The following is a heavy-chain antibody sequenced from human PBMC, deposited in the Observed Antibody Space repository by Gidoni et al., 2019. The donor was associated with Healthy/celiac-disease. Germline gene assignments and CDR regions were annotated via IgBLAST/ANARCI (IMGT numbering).Heavy chain of an antibody. D-gene: IGHD6-6*01. V-gene: IGHV4-39*01. J-gene: IGHJ3*02. CDR3: ARPGSRIAARHHDAFDI. CDR1: GGSISSSSYY. CDR2: IYYSGST. Sequence: QLQLQESGPGLVKPSETLSLTCTVSGGSISSSSYYWGWIRQPPGKGLEWIGSIYYSGSTYYNPSLKSRVTISVDTSKNQFSLKLSSVTAADTAVYYCARPGSRIAARHHDAFDIWGQGTMVTVSS.